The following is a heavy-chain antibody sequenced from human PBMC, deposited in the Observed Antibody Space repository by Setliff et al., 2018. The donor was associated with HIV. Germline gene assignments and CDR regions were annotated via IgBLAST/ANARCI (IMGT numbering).Heavy chain of an antibody. V-gene: IGHV4-38-2*01. CDR1: GYAITSGFY. Sequence: SETLSLTCAVSGYAITSGFYWGWIRQPPGKGLECLGNIYDGGTRYHNPSLKGRVTISIDTSKAQFSLKLISVTAADTAVYYCVRRDVSFLFGQFDSWGQGILVTVSS. D-gene: IGHD3-10*02. J-gene: IGHJ4*02. CDR2: IYDGGTR. CDR3: VRRDVSFLFGQFDS.